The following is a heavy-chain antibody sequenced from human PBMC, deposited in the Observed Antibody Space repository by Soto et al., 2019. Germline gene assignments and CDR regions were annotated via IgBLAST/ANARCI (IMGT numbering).Heavy chain of an antibody. V-gene: IGHV4-59*01. CDR1: GGSISSYY. Sequence: PSETLSLTCTVSGGSISSYYWSWIRQPPGKGLEWIGYIYYSESTNYNPSLKSRVTISVDTSKNQFSLKLSSVTAADTAVYYCARDRLWGRAYYYYGMDVWGQGTTVTVSS. CDR3: ARDRLWGRAYYYYGMDV. CDR2: IYYSEST. D-gene: IGHD5-18*01. J-gene: IGHJ6*02.